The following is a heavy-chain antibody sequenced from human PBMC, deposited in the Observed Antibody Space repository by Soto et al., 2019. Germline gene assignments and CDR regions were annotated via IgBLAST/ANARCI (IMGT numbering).Heavy chain of an antibody. Sequence: SVKVSCKASGFTFTSSAMQWVRQARGQRLEWIGWIVVGSGNTNYAQKFQERVTITRDMSTSTVYMELSSLRSEDTAVYYCARESAGRDEFESSGDFDYWGQGTLVTSPQ. J-gene: IGHJ4*02. V-gene: IGHV1-58*02. CDR1: GFTFTSSA. CDR2: IVVGSGNT. CDR3: ARESAGRDEFESSGDFDY. D-gene: IGHD3-22*01.